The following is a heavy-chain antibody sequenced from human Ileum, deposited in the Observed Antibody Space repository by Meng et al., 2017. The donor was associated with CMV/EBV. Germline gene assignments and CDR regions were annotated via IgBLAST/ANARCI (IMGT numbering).Heavy chain of an antibody. CDR1: GASLNVYY. CDR3: ARDRFDP. Sequence: QVTLRDACLRMRNPSATLSLTDTVSGASLNVYYWRWIRQPAGKGLEWIGRIFATGTTNYNPSLKSRVTMSVDTSKNQFSLKLTSVTAADTAVYFCARDRFDPWGQGALVTVSS. V-gene: IGHV4-4*07. CDR2: IFATGTT. J-gene: IGHJ5*02.